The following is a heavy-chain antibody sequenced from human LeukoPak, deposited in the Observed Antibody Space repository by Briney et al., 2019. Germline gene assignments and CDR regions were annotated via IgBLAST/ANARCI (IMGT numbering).Heavy chain of an antibody. Sequence: SGPTLVNPTQTLPLTCTFTGVSVTTNGVGVGWIRQAPGKALEWLAIICWDGDRRYNSSLRSRLTITSDSSKNQVVLTMTNMDPVDTATYFCAHSLRRPGCSGGNCYYFDYWGQGTLVTVSS. D-gene: IGHD2-15*01. CDR2: ICWDGDR. V-gene: IGHV2-5*02. CDR1: GVSVTTNGVG. CDR3: AHSLRRPGCSGGNCYYFDY. J-gene: IGHJ4*02.